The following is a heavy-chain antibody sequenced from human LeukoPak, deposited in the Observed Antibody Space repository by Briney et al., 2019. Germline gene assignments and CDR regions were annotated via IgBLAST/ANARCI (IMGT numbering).Heavy chain of an antibody. V-gene: IGHV4-39*01. CDR2: IFYSGTT. CDR3: ARAGTTMTRVDS. D-gene: IGHD4-17*01. J-gene: IGHJ4*02. Sequence: SETLSLTCSVSGGSLSSTYYYWAWIRQPPGKGLEWIGSIFYSGTTYYSPSLKSRVTISVDASKNQFSLKLSSVTAADTAVYYCARAGTTMTRVDSWGQGTLVTVSS. CDR1: GGSLSSTYYY.